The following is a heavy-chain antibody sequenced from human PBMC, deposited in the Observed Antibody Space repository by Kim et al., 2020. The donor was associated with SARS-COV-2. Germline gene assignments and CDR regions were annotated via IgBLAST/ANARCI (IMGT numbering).Heavy chain of an antibody. CDR3: AKHEGGFDV. Sequence: GYTNSAGSVQGRFSISGDNSKNTLYLQLHSLRAEDTAVYYCAKHEGGFDVWGQGTVVTVSS. J-gene: IGHJ3*01. CDR2: GYT. V-gene: IGHV3-23*01.